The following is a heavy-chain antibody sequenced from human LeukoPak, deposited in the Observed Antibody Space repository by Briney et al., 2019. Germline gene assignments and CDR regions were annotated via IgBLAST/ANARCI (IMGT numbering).Heavy chain of an antibody. Sequence: GGSLRLSCVASGFTFDDYAMHWVRQGPGKGLEWVSGISWNSGSIGFADSVKGRFTISRDNAKNSLYLQMNSLRAEDTALYYCVKGDSRSWYEDQFNEYHFDYWGQGTLVTVSS. D-gene: IGHD6-13*01. CDR2: ISWNSGSI. J-gene: IGHJ4*02. CDR3: VKGDSRSWYEDQFNEYHFDY. V-gene: IGHV3-9*01. CDR1: GFTFDDYA.